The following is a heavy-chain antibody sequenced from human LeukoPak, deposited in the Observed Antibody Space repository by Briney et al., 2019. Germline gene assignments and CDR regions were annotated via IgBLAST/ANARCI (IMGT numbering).Heavy chain of an antibody. CDR1: GYSFTSYW. D-gene: IGHD2-15*01. CDR2: IYPDDSDT. V-gene: IGHV5-51*01. CDR3: ARRSRSCSGGDCYFYGLDV. J-gene: IGHJ6*02. Sequence: GESLKISCKGSGYSFTSYWIAWVRQMPGKGLEWMGIIYPDDSDTRYSPSFEGQVTISADKSISSAYLQWSSLKASDTAMYYCARRSRSCSGGDCYFYGLDVWGQGTTVTVSS.